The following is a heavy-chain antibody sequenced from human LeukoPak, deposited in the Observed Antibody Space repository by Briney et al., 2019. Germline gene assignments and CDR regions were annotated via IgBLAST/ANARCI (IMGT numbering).Heavy chain of an antibody. D-gene: IGHD5-18*01. CDR3: ARDQRGYSYGYPYFDY. CDR1: GYTFTSYG. Sequence: GASVKVSCKASGYTFTSYGISWVRQAPGQGLEWMGWISAYNGNTNYAQKLQGRVTMTTDTSTSTAYMELRSLRSDETAVYYCARDQRGYSYGYPYFDYWGQGTLVTVSS. CDR2: ISAYNGNT. J-gene: IGHJ4*02. V-gene: IGHV1-18*01.